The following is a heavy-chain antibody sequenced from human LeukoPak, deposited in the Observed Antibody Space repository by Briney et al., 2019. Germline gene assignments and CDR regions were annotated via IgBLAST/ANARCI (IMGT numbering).Heavy chain of an antibody. CDR2: IKHSGST. D-gene: IGHD5-24*01. V-gene: IGHV4-34*01. CDR3: ARGRTLRWLQSYFDY. J-gene: IGHJ4*02. Sequence: PSETLSLTCAVSGGSFCGYYWSWLRQPPGKGREWSGEIKHSGSTNYNPSLTSRVTISVDTSKTQFSLKLSSVTAADTAVYYCARGRTLRWLQSYFDYWGQGTLVTVSS. CDR1: GGSFCGYY.